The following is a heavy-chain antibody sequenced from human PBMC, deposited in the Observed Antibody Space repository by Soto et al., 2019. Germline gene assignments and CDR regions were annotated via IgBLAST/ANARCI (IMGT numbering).Heavy chain of an antibody. CDR2: IYYSEST. V-gene: IGHV4-30-4*01. D-gene: IGHD5-12*01. CDR1: GGSISSGDYY. CDR3: ASIPPQYSDYESYYFDY. Sequence: SQTVSLARSVSGGSISSGDYYWSGIRQRPGKGLEWIGYIYYSESTYYNPSLKTRVTTSVDTSKNQFSLKLSSVTAADTAVYYCASIPPQYSDYESYYFDYWGPGTLVTVSS. J-gene: IGHJ4*02.